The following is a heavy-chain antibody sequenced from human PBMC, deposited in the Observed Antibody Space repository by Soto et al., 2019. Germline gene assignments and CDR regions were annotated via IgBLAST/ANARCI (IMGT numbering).Heavy chain of an antibody. D-gene: IGHD4-17*01. CDR3: ARTTVTTMFYYYYGMDV. CDR2: IYPGDSDT. Sequence: GESLKISCKGSGYSFTSYWIGWVRQMPGKGLEWMGIIYPGDSDTRYSPSFQGQVTISADKSISTAYLQWSSLKASDTAMYYCARTTVTTMFYYYYGMDVWGQGTTVTVSS. V-gene: IGHV5-51*01. CDR1: GYSFTSYW. J-gene: IGHJ6*02.